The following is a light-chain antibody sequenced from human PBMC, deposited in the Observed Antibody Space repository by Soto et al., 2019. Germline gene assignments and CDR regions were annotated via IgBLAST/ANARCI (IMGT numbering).Light chain of an antibody. CDR2: LNSDGSH. Sequence: QLVLTQSPSASASLGASVKLTCTLSSGHSSYVIAWHQQQPEKGPRYLMKLNSDGSHSKGDGIPDRFSGSSSGAERYLTISRLQSEDEADYYCQTWGSGIRVFGGGTKLTVL. V-gene: IGLV4-69*01. J-gene: IGLJ3*02. CDR1: SGHSSYV. CDR3: QTWGSGIRV.